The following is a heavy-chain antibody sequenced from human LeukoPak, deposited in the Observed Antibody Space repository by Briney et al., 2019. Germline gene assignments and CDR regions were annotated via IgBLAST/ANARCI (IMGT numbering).Heavy chain of an antibody. D-gene: IGHD3-3*01. CDR2: IYYSGST. CDR1: GGSISSYY. Sequence: ASETLSLTCTVSGGSISSYYWSWIRQPPGKGLEWIGYIYYSGSTNYNPSLKSRVTISVDTSKNQFSLKLSSVTAADTAVYYCARVKYYDFWSGGYMDVWGKGTTVTVSS. J-gene: IGHJ6*03. CDR3: ARVKYYDFWSGGYMDV. V-gene: IGHV4-59*01.